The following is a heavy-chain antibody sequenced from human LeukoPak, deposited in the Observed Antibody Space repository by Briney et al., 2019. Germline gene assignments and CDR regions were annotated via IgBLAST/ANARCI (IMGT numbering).Heavy chain of an antibody. CDR2: AYYSGST. CDR1: GGSISSYY. Sequence: SETLSLTCTVSGGSISSYYWSWIRQPPGKGLEWIGYAYYSGSTNYNPSLKSRVTISVDTSKNQFSLKLRSVMAADTAVYYCARAYCVGDCTVLHIYFDSWGQGTLVTVSS. CDR3: ARAYCVGDCTVLHIYFDS. V-gene: IGHV4-59*08. J-gene: IGHJ4*02. D-gene: IGHD2-21*02.